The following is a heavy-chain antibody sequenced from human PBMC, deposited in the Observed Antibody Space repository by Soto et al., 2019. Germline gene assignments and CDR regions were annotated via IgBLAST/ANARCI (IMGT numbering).Heavy chain of an antibody. CDR3: ARTNIRGNYFYSLDV. J-gene: IGHJ6*02. CDR2: INPNSGST. D-gene: IGHD3-16*01. Sequence: QVQLVQSGADVKKPGASVKVSCQASGYTFTAYYIHWVRQAPGQGLEWMGWINPNSGSTHCAQKFLGRVTMAGDKSVSTAYMELNSLRSDDTAVYYCARTNIRGNYFYSLDVWGQGTTVTVSS. V-gene: IGHV1-2*02. CDR1: GYTFTAYY.